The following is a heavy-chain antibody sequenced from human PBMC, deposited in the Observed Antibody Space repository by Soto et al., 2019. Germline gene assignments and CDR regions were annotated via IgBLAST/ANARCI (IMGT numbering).Heavy chain of an antibody. V-gene: IGHV4-31*03. D-gene: IGHD4-17*01. J-gene: IGHJ6*02. CDR2: IYYSGST. Sequence: PSETLSLTCTVSGGSISSGGYYWSWIRQHPGKGLEWIGYIYYSGSTYYNPSLKSRVTISVDTSKNQFSLKLSSVTAADTAVYYCARDYGGNNYYYYGMDVWGQGTTVTVSS. CDR3: ARDYGGNNYYYYGMDV. CDR1: GGSISSGGYY.